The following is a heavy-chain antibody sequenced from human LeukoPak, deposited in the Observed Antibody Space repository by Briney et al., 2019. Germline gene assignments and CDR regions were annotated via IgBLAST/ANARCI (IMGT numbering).Heavy chain of an antibody. Sequence: SETLSLTCTVSGGSISSYYWSWIRQPPGKGLEWIGYIYYSGSTNYNPSLKSRVTISVDTSKNQFSLKLSSVTAADTAVYYCARFVRGYSYGLDYWGQRTLVTVSS. D-gene: IGHD5-18*01. CDR2: IYYSGST. V-gene: IGHV4-59*01. CDR1: GGSISSYY. CDR3: ARFVRGYSYGLDY. J-gene: IGHJ4*02.